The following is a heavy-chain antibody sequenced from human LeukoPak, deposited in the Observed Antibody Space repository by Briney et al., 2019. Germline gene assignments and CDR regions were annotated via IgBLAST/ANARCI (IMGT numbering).Heavy chain of an antibody. CDR3: ARETVVVAAFDY. Sequence: ASVKVSFKASGYTFTSYYMHWVRQAPGQGLEWMGIINPSGGSTSYAQEFQGRVTMTRDTSTSTVYMELSSLRSEDTAVYYCARETVVVAAFDYWGQGTLVTVSS. V-gene: IGHV1-46*01. CDR2: INPSGGST. CDR1: GYTFTSYY. J-gene: IGHJ4*02. D-gene: IGHD2-15*01.